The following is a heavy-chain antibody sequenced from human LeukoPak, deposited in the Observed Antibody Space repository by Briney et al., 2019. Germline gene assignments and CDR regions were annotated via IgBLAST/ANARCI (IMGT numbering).Heavy chain of an antibody. CDR1: GDSLSNYY. D-gene: IGHD2-15*01. Sequence: SETLSLTCTVSGDSLSNYYWNWLRQPPGKGLEWIGYIHFTGTTNYNPSLGRRVTVSVDTSKNLFSLKLSSVTAADTAVYYCARVAAKTVDYWGQGTLVTVSS. CDR3: ARVAAKTVDY. CDR2: IHFTGTT. J-gene: IGHJ4*02. V-gene: IGHV4-59*12.